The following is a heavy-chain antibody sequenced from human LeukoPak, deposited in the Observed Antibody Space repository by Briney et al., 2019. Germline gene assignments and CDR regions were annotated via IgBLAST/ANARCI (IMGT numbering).Heavy chain of an antibody. J-gene: IGHJ6*03. CDR3: ARAPRNYDILTGHYHNYYRDV. CDR2: IKQDGSEK. V-gene: IGHV3-7*01. CDR1: GFSFSSYW. D-gene: IGHD3-9*01. Sequence: GGSLRLSCAASGFSFSSYWMSWVRQAPGKGLEWVANIKQDGSEKYYVDSVKGRFTISRDNAKNSLYLQMNSLRVEDTAVFYCARAPRNYDILTGHYHNYYRDVWGKGTTVTVSS.